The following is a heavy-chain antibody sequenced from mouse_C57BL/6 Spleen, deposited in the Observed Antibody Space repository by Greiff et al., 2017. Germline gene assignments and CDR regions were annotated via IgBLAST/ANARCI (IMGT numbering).Heavy chain of an antibody. CDR2: IYPGDGDT. CDR3: ATTVVARYFDV. CDR1: GYAFSSYW. V-gene: IGHV1-80*01. J-gene: IGHJ1*03. Sequence: QVQLQQSGAELVKPGASVKISCKASGYAFSSYWMNWVKQRPGKGLEWIGQIYPGDGDTNYNGKFKGKATLTADKSSSTAYMQLSSLPSEESAVYFCATTVVARYFDVWGTGTTVTVSS. D-gene: IGHD1-1*01.